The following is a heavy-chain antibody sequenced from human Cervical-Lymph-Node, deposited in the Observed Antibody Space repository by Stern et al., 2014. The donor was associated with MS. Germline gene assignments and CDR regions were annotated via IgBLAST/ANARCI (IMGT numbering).Heavy chain of an antibody. V-gene: IGHV1-58*02. J-gene: IGHJ5*02. D-gene: IGHD3-3*01. CDR3: ASERYTYYGDQRPPGGFDP. CDR1: GITFSHSA. CDR2: VDVFNGDV. Sequence: QLVQSGPEVKKPGTSVKVSCKASGITFSHSAMQWLRQARGQRPEWIGWVDVFNGDVNYAPRFPERVTITRDKSTSPEYMELRSLRSEDTAIYYCASERYTYYGDQRPPGGFDPWGQGTLVTVSS.